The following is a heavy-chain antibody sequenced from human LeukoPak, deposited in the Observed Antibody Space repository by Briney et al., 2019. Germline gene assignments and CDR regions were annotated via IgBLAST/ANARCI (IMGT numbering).Heavy chain of an antibody. J-gene: IGHJ5*02. CDR2: IYPGDSDT. D-gene: IGHD3-22*01. V-gene: IGHV5-51*01. CDR3: ARPTMYYDSSGYYGWFDP. Sequence: GESLKISCKGSGYSFTSYWIGWVRQMPGKGLEWMGIIYPGDSDTRYSPSFQGQVTISADKSISTAYLQWSSLKASDTAMYYCARPTMYYDSSGYYGWFDPWGQGTLVTVSS. CDR1: GYSFTSYW.